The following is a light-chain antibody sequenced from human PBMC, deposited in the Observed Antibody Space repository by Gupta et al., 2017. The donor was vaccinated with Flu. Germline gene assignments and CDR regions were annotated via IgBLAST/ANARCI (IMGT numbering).Light chain of an antibody. CDR1: QTVSNW. CDR2: AAS. J-gene: IGKJ1*01. Sequence: DIQMTQSPSTLSASVGDRVTITCRASQTVSNWLAWYQQKPGKVPKRLLYAESYAASSLEGGVPSRFSGSGSGTEFTLTISSLQPGDFASYYCQQDSSHPWTFGQGTKVEI. CDR3: QQDSSHPWT. V-gene: IGKV1-5*03.